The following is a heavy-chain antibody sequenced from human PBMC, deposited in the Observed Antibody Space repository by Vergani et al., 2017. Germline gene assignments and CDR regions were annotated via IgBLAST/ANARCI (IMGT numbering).Heavy chain of an antibody. CDR2: ISGSGGST. Sequence: EVQLLESGGGLVQPGGSLRLSCAASGFTFSSYAMSWVRQAPGKGVEWVSAISGSGGSTYYADSVKGRFTISRDNSKNTLYLQMNSLRAEDTAVYYCASQYCSSTSCGGFDYWGQGTLVTVSS. CDR1: GFTFSSYA. V-gene: IGHV3-23*01. J-gene: IGHJ4*02. D-gene: IGHD2-2*01. CDR3: ASQYCSSTSCGGFDY.